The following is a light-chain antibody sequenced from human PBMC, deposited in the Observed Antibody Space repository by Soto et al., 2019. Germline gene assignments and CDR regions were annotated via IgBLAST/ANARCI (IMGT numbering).Light chain of an antibody. V-gene: IGKV3-15*01. CDR3: QQYNNWPPLWT. Sequence: EIVMTQSPATLSVSPGERATLSCRASQSVSSNLAWYQQKPGQAPRLLIYGASTRATGIPAWFSGSGSGTEFTLTISSLQSEDFAVYYCQQYNNWPPLWTFGQGTKVDIK. CDR1: QSVSSN. J-gene: IGKJ1*01. CDR2: GAS.